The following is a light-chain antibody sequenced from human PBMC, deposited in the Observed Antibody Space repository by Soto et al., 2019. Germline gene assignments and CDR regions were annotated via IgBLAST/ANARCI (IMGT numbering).Light chain of an antibody. CDR2: DAS. V-gene: IGKV3-11*01. CDR3: QQRQHWPPIT. CDR1: QSVSSY. Sequence: EIVMTQSPATLSVSPGERATLSCRGSQSVSSYLAWYQQKPGQAHRLLIYDASNRAAGIPARFGGSGSGTDFTPTISSLEPEDFAVYYCQQRQHWPPITFGQGTRLEIK. J-gene: IGKJ5*01.